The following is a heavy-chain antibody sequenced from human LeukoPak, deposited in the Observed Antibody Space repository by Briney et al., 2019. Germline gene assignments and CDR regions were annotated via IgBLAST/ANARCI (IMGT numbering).Heavy chain of an antibody. CDR1: GGSFSGYY. CDR2: INHSGST. J-gene: IGHJ4*02. CDR3: ARGGPIGVDY. Sequence: SETLSLTCAVYGGSFSGYYWSWIRQPPGKGLEWIGEINHSGSTNYNPSLKSRVTISVDTSKNQFSLKLSSVTAADPAVYYCARGGPIGVDYWGQGTLVTVSS. D-gene: IGHD3-3*01. V-gene: IGHV4-34*01.